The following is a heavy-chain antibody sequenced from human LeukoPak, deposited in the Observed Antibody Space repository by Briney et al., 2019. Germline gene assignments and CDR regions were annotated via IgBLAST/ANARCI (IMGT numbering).Heavy chain of an antibody. Sequence: GASVKVSCKASGGTFSSYAISWVRQAPGQGLEWMGGIIPIFGTANYAQKFQGRVTITADESTSTAYMELSSLRSEDTAVYYCARGRGTGYCSGGSCYELSAVWGQGTTVTVSS. CDR2: IIPIFGTA. CDR1: GGTFSSYA. V-gene: IGHV1-69*13. J-gene: IGHJ6*02. CDR3: ARGRGTGYCSGGSCYELSAV. D-gene: IGHD2-15*01.